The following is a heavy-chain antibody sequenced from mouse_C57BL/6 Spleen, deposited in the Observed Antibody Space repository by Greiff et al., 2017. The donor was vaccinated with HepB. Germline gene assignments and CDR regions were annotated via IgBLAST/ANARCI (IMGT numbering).Heavy chain of an antibody. CDR3: ARGDYYGSRNGFDY. J-gene: IGHJ2*01. V-gene: IGHV1-69*01. CDR1: GYTFTSYW. CDR2: IDPSDSYT. D-gene: IGHD1-1*01. Sequence: QVQLQQPGAELVMPGASVKLSCKASGYTFTSYWMHWVKQRPGQGLEWIGEIDPSDSYTNYNQKFKGKATLTVDTSSSTAYMQLSSLTSEDSAVYYCARGDYYGSRNGFDYWGQGTTLTVSS.